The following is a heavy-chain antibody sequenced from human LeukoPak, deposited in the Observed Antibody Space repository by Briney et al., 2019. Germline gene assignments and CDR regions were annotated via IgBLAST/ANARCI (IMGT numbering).Heavy chain of an antibody. D-gene: IGHD5-18*01. CDR1: GGSFSGYY. V-gene: IGHV4-34*01. CDR3: AVNSQLWYKYYFDY. CDR2: INDSGRT. J-gene: IGHJ4*02. Sequence: SGTLSLTCAVSGGSFSGYYWSWVRQPPGKGLEWIGEINDSGRTNYNPSIMSRVAISVEKTKNKSHRMRRSVTAEETTVYYCAVNSQLWYKYYFDYSGQGTLFSVSP.